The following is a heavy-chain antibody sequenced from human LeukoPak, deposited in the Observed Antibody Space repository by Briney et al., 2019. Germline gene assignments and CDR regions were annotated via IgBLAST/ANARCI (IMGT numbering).Heavy chain of an antibody. V-gene: IGHV4-39*01. D-gene: IGHD6-19*01. CDR3: ARGLYSSAWYHFDF. Sequence: SETLSLTCTVSGGSISSSTYYWGWIRQPPGKGLEWIGSIYYSGSTYYNPSLKSRVTISVDTSKNEFSLKLSSVTAADTAVYYCARGLYSSAWYHFDFWGQGTLVTVSS. CDR2: IYYSGST. CDR1: GGSISSSTYY. J-gene: IGHJ4*02.